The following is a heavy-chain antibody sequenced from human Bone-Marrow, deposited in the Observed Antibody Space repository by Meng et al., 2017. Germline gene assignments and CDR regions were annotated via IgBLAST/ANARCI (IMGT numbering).Heavy chain of an antibody. D-gene: IGHD2-2*01. V-gene: IGHV4-34*01. J-gene: IGHJ2*01. CDR2: INHSGRT. Sequence: QPRQCGARLYNDSEPLSLTCAVEARSFSGCYCDGIRHPPGKVLEWIGEINHSGRTNYNPSLKSRVTISVDMSKNQFSLKLSSVTAADTAVYYCARGRGTMPYWYFDLWGRGTLVTVSS. CDR1: ARSFSGCY. CDR3: ARGRGTMPYWYFDL.